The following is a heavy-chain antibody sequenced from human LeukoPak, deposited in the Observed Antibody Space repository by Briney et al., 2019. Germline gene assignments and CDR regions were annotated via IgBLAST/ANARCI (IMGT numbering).Heavy chain of an antibody. CDR3: ARHRGLYYDFWSGHGGPMDV. D-gene: IGHD3-3*01. CDR2: INHSGST. J-gene: IGHJ6*03. V-gene: IGHV4-34*01. Sequence: SETLSLTCAVYGGSFSGYYWSWIRQPPGKGLEWIGEINHSGSTNYNPSLKSRVTISVDTSKNQFSLKLSSVTAADTAVYYCARHRGLYYDFWSGHGGPMDVWGKGTTVTVSS. CDR1: GGSFSGYY.